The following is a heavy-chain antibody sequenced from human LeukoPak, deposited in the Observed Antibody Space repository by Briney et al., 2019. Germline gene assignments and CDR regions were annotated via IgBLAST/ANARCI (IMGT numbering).Heavy chain of an antibody. CDR1: GFTFSSYA. Sequence: SGGSLRLSCAASGFTFSSYAMHWVRQAPGKGLEWVAVISYDGSNKYYADSVKGRFTISRDNSKNTLYLQMNSLRAEDTAVYYCARDRGYSYGDYYYYYGMDVWGQGTTVTVSS. J-gene: IGHJ6*02. V-gene: IGHV3-30-3*01. CDR2: ISYDGSNK. D-gene: IGHD5-18*01. CDR3: ARDRGYSYGDYYYYYGMDV.